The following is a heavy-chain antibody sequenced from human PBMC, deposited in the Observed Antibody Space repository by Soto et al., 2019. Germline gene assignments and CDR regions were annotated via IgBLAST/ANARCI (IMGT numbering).Heavy chain of an antibody. CDR3: ARDFFDSSDYTTNWFDP. CDR2: IYHTGNA. CDR1: ADSISHSRFY. Sequence: SETLSLTSSVSADSISHSRFYWAWIRQPPGEGLEWIGSIYHTGNAYYNPSLKSRVTISVDTSKNQFSLKLTSVTAADAALYYCARDFFDSSDYTTNWFDPWGQGTLVTVS. V-gene: IGHV4-39*01. J-gene: IGHJ5*02. D-gene: IGHD3-22*01.